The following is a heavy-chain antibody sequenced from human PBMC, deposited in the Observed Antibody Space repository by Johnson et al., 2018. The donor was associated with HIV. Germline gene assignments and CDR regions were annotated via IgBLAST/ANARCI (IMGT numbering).Heavy chain of an antibody. J-gene: IGHJ3*02. V-gene: IGHV3-11*04. CDR2: ISSSGSNI. D-gene: IGHD3-10*02. CDR3: ARLCSGCADAFDM. CDR1: NFTFKDYY. Sequence: QVQLVESGGDLIKPGGSLRLSCAASNFTFKDYYMAWIRQAPGKGLEWVSYISSSGSNIYYADSVKVRFTVSRDNAKNSVYLQMNSLRAEDTAVYYCARLCSGCADAFDMWGQGTMVTVS.